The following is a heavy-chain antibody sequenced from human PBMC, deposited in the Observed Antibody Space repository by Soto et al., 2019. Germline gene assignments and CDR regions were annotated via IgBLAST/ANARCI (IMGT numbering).Heavy chain of an antibody. V-gene: IGHV1-18*04. CDR2: ISAYNGNT. J-gene: IGHJ6*02. CDR3: ASYTIVGVVGPGGMDV. D-gene: IGHD3-3*01. CDR1: GYTFTSYG. Sequence: ASVKVSCKASGYTFTSYGISWVRQAPGQGLEWRGWISAYNGNTNYAQKLQGRVTMTTDTSTSTAYMELRSLRSDDTAVYYCASYTIVGVVGPGGMDVWGQGTTVTVSS.